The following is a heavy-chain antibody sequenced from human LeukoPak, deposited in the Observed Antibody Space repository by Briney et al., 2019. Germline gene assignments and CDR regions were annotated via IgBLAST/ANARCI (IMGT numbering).Heavy chain of an antibody. CDR2: IYHSGST. Sequence: TSQTLSLTCAVSGGSISSGGYSWSWIRQPPGKGLEWIGYIYHSGSTYYNPSLKSRVTISVDRSKNQFSLKLSSVTAADTAVYYCASYSSGYYYGTETAEYFQHWGQGTLVTVSP. D-gene: IGHD3-22*01. V-gene: IGHV4-30-2*01. J-gene: IGHJ1*01. CDR3: ASYSSGYYYGTETAEYFQH. CDR1: GGSISSGGYS.